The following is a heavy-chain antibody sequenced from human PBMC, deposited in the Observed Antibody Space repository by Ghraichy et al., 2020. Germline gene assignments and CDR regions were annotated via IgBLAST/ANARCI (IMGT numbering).Heavy chain of an antibody. V-gene: IGHV4-34*01. Sequence: LSLTCAVYGGSFSGYYWSWIRQPPGKGLEWIGEINHSGSTNYNPSLKSRVTISVDTSKNQFSLKLSSVTAADTAVYYCARGHSSSWYRGFDYWGQGTLVTVSS. CDR3: ARGHSSSWYRGFDY. CDR2: INHSGST. CDR1: GGSFSGYY. D-gene: IGHD6-13*01. J-gene: IGHJ4*02.